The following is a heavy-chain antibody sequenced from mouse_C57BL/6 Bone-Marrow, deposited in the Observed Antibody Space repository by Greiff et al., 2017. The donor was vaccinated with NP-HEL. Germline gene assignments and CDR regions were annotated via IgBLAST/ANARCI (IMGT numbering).Heavy chain of an antibody. Sequence: EVKLVESGGGLVRPKGSFKLSCAASGFTFNTYAMPWVRQAPGRGLEWVARIRSKSSNYATYYADSVKYRVTISRDDSQSMLYLQMNNLKTEDTAMYYCVSQLYSWFAYWGQGTLVTVSA. CDR1: GFTFNTYA. CDR3: VSQLYSWFAY. D-gene: IGHD1-1*01. J-gene: IGHJ3*01. CDR2: IRSKSSNYAT. V-gene: IGHV10-3*01.